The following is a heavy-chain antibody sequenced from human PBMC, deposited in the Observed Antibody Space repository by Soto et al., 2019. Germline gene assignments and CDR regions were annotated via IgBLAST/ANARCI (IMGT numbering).Heavy chain of an antibody. D-gene: IGHD6-19*01. V-gene: IGHV4-39*01. CDR3: ARHYSSGSRNWFDP. Sequence: SETLSLTCSVSGGSINSSSYFWGWVRQPPGKGLEWIGSIYYSGSTYYNPSLRSRVTISVDTSKNQFSLKLSSVTAAETAVFYRARHYSSGSRNWFDPWGQGTLVT. CDR1: GGSINSSSYF. CDR2: IYYSGST. J-gene: IGHJ5*02.